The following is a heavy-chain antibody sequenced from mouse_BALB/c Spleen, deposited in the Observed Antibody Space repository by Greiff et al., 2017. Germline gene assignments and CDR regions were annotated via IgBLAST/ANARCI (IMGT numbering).Heavy chain of an antibody. V-gene: IGHV1-63*02. CDR1: GYTFTNYW. CDR2: IYPGGGYT. J-gene: IGHJ3*01. Sequence: QVQLQQSGAELVRPGTSVKISCKASGYTFTNYWLGWVKQRPGHGLEWIGDIYPGGGYTNYNEKFKGKATLTADTSSSTAYMQLSSLTSEDSAVYFCARDEYYDRFAYWGQGTLVTVSA. CDR3: ARDEYYDRFAY. D-gene: IGHD1-1*01.